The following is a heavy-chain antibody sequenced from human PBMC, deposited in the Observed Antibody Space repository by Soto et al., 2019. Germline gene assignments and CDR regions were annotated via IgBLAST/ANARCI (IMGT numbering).Heavy chain of an antibody. CDR3: TTDLVLSIAVAGTNFDY. CDR1: GFTFSSSA. CDR2: IKSKTDGGTT. D-gene: IGHD6-19*01. J-gene: IGHJ4*02. V-gene: IGHV3-15*01. Sequence: GGSLRLSCAASGFTFSSSAMSWVRQAPGKGLEWVGRIKSKTDGGTTDYAAPVKGRFTISRDDSKNTLYLQMNSLKTEDTAVYYCTTDLVLSIAVAGTNFDYWGQGTLVTVSS.